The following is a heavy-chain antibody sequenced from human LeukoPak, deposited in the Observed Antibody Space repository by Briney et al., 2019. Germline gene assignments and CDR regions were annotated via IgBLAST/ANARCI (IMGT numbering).Heavy chain of an antibody. D-gene: IGHD3-3*01. Sequence: SGGSLRLSCAASGFTFSSYAMSWVRQAPGKGLEWVSAISGSGGSTYYADSVKGRFTISRDNSKNTLYLQMNSLRAEDTAVYYCAKGRDFWSGYPSGVWGQGTTVTVSS. V-gene: IGHV3-23*01. J-gene: IGHJ6*02. CDR2: ISGSGGST. CDR1: GFTFSSYA. CDR3: AKGRDFWSGYPSGV.